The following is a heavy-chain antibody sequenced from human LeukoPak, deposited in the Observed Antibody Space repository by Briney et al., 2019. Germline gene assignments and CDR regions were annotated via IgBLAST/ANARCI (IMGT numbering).Heavy chain of an antibody. D-gene: IGHD5-24*01. J-gene: IGHJ4*02. CDR3: AKEASGMATRNRFDY. V-gene: IGHV3-23*01. CDR1: GFTLSSYW. Sequence: PGGSLRLSCAASGFTLSSYWMSWVRQAPGKGLNWVSAIIGSGGSTYYADSVKGRFTISRDNSKNTLYLQMNSLRAEDTAVYYCAKEASGMATRNRFDYWGQGTLVTVSS. CDR2: IIGSGGST.